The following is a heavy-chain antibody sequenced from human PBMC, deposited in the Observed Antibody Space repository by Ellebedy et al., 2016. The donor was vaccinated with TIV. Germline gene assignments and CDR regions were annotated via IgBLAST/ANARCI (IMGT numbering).Heavy chain of an antibody. CDR1: GFTFRADW. J-gene: IGHJ4*02. CDR3: ATVSGKYYFDS. CDR2: INSDGGTT. Sequence: GGSLRLXCAASGFTFRADWMHWVRQAPGKGLVWVSRINSDGGTTNYADSVKGRFTISRDNFKSTLFLQMNTLTAEDTAVYYCATVSGKYYFDSWGQGTLVTVSS. D-gene: IGHD4-17*01. V-gene: IGHV3-74*01.